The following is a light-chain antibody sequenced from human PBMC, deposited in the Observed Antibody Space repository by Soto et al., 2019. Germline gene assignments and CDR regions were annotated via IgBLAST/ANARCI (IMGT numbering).Light chain of an antibody. CDR3: SSYTSSSTLVV. V-gene: IGLV2-14*01. CDR2: EVV. J-gene: IGLJ2*01. Sequence: QSVLTQPASVSGSPGQSITISCTGTSGDVGGYNYVSWYQHHPGKAPKLMIYEVVSRPSGVSYRFSGSRSGNTASLTISGLQAEDEADYYCSSYTSSSTLVVFGGGTKLTVL. CDR1: SGDVGGYNY.